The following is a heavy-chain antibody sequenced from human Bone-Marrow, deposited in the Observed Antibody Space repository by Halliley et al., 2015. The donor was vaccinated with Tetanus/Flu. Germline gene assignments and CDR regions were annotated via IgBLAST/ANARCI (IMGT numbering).Heavy chain of an antibody. CDR2: ISSSSSNT. V-gene: IGHV3-11*05. CDR3: ARGKLGSTTSFSYFDS. Sequence: YISSSSSNTNYADSVKGRFTVSGDSAKNSLYLQMNSLRVEDTAVYYCARGKLGSTTSFSYFDSWGQGTLVTVSS. J-gene: IGHJ4*02. D-gene: IGHD3-10*01.